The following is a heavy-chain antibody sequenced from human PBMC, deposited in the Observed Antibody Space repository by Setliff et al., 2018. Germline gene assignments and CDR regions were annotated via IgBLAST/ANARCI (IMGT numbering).Heavy chain of an antibody. Sequence: GASVKVSCKASGNTFSDYYMHWIRQAPGQGPEWMGCINPNTGGTRFAQKFQFGVTMTADKAITTAYMELTRLTSDDTAMYYCARDLLGSQGRTFDLWGQGTLGTVSS. V-gene: IGHV1-2*02. CDR2: INPNTGGT. D-gene: IGHD1-26*01. J-gene: IGHJ4*02. CDR1: GNTFSDYY. CDR3: ARDLLGSQGRTFDL.